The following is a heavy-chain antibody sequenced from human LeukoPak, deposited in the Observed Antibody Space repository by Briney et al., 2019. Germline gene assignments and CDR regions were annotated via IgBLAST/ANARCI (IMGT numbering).Heavy chain of an antibody. D-gene: IGHD2-2*01. J-gene: IGHJ4*02. CDR2: ISGGGDSA. Sequence: PGGSLRLSCAASGFTFSDYAMTWVRQTPGKGLEWVSVISGGGDSADYADSMKGRFTISRDNSKKTLYLQMNSLRAEDTALYYCAKLGCTGTFCYAKYWGQGTLVTVSS. CDR3: AKLGCTGTFCYAKY. CDR1: GFTFSDYA. V-gene: IGHV3-23*01.